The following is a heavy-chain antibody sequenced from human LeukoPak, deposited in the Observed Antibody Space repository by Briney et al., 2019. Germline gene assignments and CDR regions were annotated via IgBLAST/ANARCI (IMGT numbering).Heavy chain of an antibody. CDR2: INPSDGST. D-gene: IGHD7-27*01. CDR3: ASDITGDRAFDI. CDR1: GGTFSSYA. V-gene: IGHV1-46*01. Sequence: ASVKVSCKASGGTFSSYAISWVRQAPGQGLEWLGIINPSDGSTTYAQKFQGRVTMARDTSTSTVYMELSSLRSEDTAVYYCASDITGDRAFDIWGQGTMVTVSS. J-gene: IGHJ3*02.